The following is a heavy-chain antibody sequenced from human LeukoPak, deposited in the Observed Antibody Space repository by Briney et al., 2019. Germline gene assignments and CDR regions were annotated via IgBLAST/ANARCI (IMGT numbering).Heavy chain of an antibody. V-gene: IGHV3-23*01. J-gene: IGHJ6*02. CDR2: ISGSGGTT. Sequence: PGGSLRLSCAASGFTFSSYAMSWVRQAPGKGLEWVSAISGSGGTTYYADSVKGRFTVSRDNSRNTLYLQINGLRAEDTASFYCAKVVPAGADRDRFYYGMDVWGQGTTVTVSS. D-gene: IGHD2-2*01. CDR3: AKVVPAGADRDRFYYGMDV. CDR1: GFTFSSYA.